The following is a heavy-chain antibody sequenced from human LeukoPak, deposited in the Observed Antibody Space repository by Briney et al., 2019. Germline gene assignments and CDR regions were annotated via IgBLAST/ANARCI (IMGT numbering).Heavy chain of an antibody. CDR3: AKDKAPMITMVRGVTGGYFDY. D-gene: IGHD3-10*01. CDR2: ISWYRGHI. CDR1: GFTFDDYA. V-gene: IGHV3-9*01. J-gene: IGHJ4*03. Sequence: PGSSLRLSCAASGFTFDDYAMHGARQAPGKGLEWVSGISWYRGHIGYADSVKGRFTITRDNAKNSLYLQMNSLRAEDTALYYCAKDKAPMITMVRGVTGGYFDYWGQGTLVTVSS.